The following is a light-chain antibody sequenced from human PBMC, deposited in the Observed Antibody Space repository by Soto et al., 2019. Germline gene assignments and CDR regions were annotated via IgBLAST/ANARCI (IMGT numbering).Light chain of an antibody. J-gene: IGKJ1*01. CDR3: QQYNSYLGFWT. CDR2: KAS. Sequence: DIQMTQSPSTLSASVGDRVTITCRASQSISSWLAWYQQKPGKAPKLLIYKASSLESGVPSRFSGSGSGTEFTLTISSLQPDDFATYYCQQYNSYLGFWTFGQGTKVEIK. CDR1: QSISSW. V-gene: IGKV1-5*03.